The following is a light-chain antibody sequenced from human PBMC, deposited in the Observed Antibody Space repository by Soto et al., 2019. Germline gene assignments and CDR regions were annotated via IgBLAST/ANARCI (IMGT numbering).Light chain of an antibody. Sequence: QAVVTQEPSLTVSPGGTVTLTCGSSNGTVTYGHNPYWIQQKPGQAPKTLIYDTFQKHSLTPARFSGSLLGVKAALTLSGAQPEDEAEYHCLLSYTPASTVFGRGTKVPVL. CDR3: LLSYTPASTV. CDR1: NGTVTYGHN. CDR2: DTF. J-gene: IGLJ3*02. V-gene: IGLV7-46*01.